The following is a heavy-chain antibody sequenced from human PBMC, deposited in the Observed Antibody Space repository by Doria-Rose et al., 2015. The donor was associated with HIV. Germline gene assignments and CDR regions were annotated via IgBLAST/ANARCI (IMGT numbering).Heavy chain of an antibody. D-gene: IGHD6-13*01. CDR2: IFSDDER. Sequence: VTLKESGPVLVKPTVTLTLTCTVSGVSLSSPGMGVSWIRQPPGKALEWLANIFSDDERSYKTSLKSRLTISRGTSKSQVVLTMTDMDPVDTATYYCARIKSSRWYHKYYFDFWGQGTLVIISA. CDR1: GVSLSSPGMG. V-gene: IGHV2-26*01. J-gene: IGHJ4*02. CDR3: ARIKSSRWYHKYYFDF.